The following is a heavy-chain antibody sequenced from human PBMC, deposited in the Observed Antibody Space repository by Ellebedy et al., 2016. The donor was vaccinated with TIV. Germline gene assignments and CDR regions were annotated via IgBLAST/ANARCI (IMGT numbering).Heavy chain of an antibody. J-gene: IGHJ5*02. CDR1: GITVSDYF. CDR3: ARDPGGGGDYGDNWFDP. CDR2: LYKDGKS. D-gene: IGHD4-17*01. V-gene: IGHV3-66*01. Sequence: GGSLRLSCAASGITVSDYFMNWVRQAPGKGLEWVSVLYKDGKSNYTDSVNGRFTVSRDNSKNTLYLQMESLRAEDTAVYYCARDPGGGGDYGDNWFDPWGRGTVVTVSS.